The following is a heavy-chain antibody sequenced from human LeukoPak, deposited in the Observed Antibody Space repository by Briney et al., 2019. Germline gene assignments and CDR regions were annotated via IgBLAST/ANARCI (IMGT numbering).Heavy chain of an antibody. D-gene: IGHD5-24*01. CDR1: GGSISSYY. Sequence: SETLSLTCTVSGGSISSYYWSWIWQPPGKGLEWIGYIYTSGSTNYNPSLKSRVTISVDTSKNQFSLKLSSVTAADTAVYYCARDRDGYNSNWFDPWGQGTLVTVSS. CDR3: ARDRDGYNSNWFDP. V-gene: IGHV4-4*09. J-gene: IGHJ5*02. CDR2: IYTSGST.